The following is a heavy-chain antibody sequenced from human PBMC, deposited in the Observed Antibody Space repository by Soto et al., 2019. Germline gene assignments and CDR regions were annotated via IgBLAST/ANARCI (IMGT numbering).Heavy chain of an antibody. CDR2: IIPILGIA. CDR3: AGLLRGYYGSGSYYNRGFDY. J-gene: IGHJ4*02. Sequence: ASVKVSCKASGGTFSSYTISWVRQAPGQGLEWMGRIIPILGIANYAQKFQGRVTITADKSTSTAYMELSSLRSEDTAVYYCAGLLRGYYGSGSYYNRGFDYWGQGTLVTVSS. V-gene: IGHV1-69*02. D-gene: IGHD3-10*01. CDR1: GGTFSSYT.